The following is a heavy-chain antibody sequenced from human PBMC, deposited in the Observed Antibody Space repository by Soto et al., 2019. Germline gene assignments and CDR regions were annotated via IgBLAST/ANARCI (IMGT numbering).Heavy chain of an antibody. D-gene: IGHD3-22*01. CDR3: AAGNSRPYYSDSTRNWFDP. V-gene: IGHV1-24*01. CDR1: GYTLSDVS. Sequence: QVQLVQSGTEVKKPGASVKVSCKLSGYTLSDVSMHWVRQAPGKGLEWMGGFDPEHGETIYAQKFQGRLTMTDDTXPDTAYLELSSLGPEDTAVYYCAAGNSRPYYSDSTRNWFDPWGQGTLVTVSS. CDR2: FDPEHGET. J-gene: IGHJ5*02.